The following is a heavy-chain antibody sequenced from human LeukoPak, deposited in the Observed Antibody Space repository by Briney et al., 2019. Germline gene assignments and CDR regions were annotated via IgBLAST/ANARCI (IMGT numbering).Heavy chain of an antibody. CDR3: ARGWGYGGNSGYYYYGMDV. V-gene: IGHV3-21*01. D-gene: IGHD4-23*01. Sequence: PGGSLRLSCAASGFTFSSYSMNWVRQAPGKGLEWVSSISSRISYIYSADSVKGRFTTSRDNAKTSLYLQMHSLRAEDTAVYYCARGWGYGGNSGYYYYGMDVWGQGPTVTVSS. J-gene: IGHJ6*02. CDR1: GFTFSSYS. CDR2: ISSRISYI.